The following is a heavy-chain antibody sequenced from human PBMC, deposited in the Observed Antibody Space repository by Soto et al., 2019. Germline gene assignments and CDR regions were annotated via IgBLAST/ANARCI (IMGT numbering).Heavy chain of an antibody. CDR2: AHFSGNT. CDR3: ARLCYNYDCHHLYYFDS. CDR1: DGSIYKGMFY. V-gene: IGHV4-61*03. Sequence: SETLSLTCTVSDGSIYKGMFYWSWIRQPPGKGLEWIGSAHFSGNTIYNPSLESRVTMSVDMSKNHVSLKLTSVTAADTAVYYCARLCYNYDCHHLYYFDSWGQGTLVTVSS. J-gene: IGHJ4*02. D-gene: IGHD3-16*01.